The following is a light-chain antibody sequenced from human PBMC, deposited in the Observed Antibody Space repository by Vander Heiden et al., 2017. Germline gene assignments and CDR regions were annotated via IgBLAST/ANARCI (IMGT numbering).Light chain of an antibody. CDR1: QSVLYSSNNKNY. CDR3: QQDDSTPLI. CDR2: WAP. Sequence: DIVMTQSPDSLAVSLGERATINCKSSQSVLYSSNNKNYLAWYQQKPGQPPKLLIYWAPTRESGVPDRFSGSGSGTDFTLTINSLQAEDVAVYYCQQDDSTPLIFGGGTKVEI. V-gene: IGKV4-1*01. J-gene: IGKJ4*01.